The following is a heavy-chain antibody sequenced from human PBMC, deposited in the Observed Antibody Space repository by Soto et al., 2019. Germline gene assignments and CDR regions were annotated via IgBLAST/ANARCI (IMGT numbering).Heavy chain of an antibody. Sequence: PSETLSLTCTVSGGSISSYYWSWIRQPPGKGLEWIGYIYHSGSTNYNPSLKSRVTISVDTSKNQFSLKLSSVTAADTAVYYCARGGSYCSSTSCYSDFQHWGQGTLVTVSS. D-gene: IGHD2-2*01. CDR3: ARGGSYCSSTSCYSDFQH. V-gene: IGHV4-59*12. J-gene: IGHJ1*01. CDR1: GGSISSYY. CDR2: IYHSGST.